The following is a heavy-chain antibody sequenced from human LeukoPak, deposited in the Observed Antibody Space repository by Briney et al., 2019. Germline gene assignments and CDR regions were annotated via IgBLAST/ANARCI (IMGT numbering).Heavy chain of an antibody. CDR2: INWNGGST. J-gene: IGHJ4*02. CDR3: ARGSGSYLLNYFDY. V-gene: IGHV3-20*04. CDR1: GFTFDDYG. D-gene: IGHD1-26*01. Sequence: GGSLRLSCAASGFTFDDYGMSWVRQAPGKGLEWVSGINWNGGSTGYADSVKGRFTISRDNAKNSLYLQMNSLRAEDTALYYCARGSGSYLLNYFDYWGQGTLVTVSS.